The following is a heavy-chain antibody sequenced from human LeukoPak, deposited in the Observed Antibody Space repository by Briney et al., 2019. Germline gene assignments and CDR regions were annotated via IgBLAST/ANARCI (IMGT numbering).Heavy chain of an antibody. Sequence: ASVKVSCKASGYTFTGYYMHWVRQAPGQGLEWMGWIKPNSGGTNYAQKFQGRVTMTRDTSISTAYMELSRLRSDDTAVYYCARGRGNWNDVSFDYWGQGTLVTVSS. V-gene: IGHV1-2*02. J-gene: IGHJ4*02. D-gene: IGHD1-1*01. CDR1: GYTFTGYY. CDR3: ARGRGNWNDVSFDY. CDR2: IKPNSGGT.